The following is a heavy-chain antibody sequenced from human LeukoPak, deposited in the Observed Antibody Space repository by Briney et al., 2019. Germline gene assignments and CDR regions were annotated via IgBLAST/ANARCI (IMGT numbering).Heavy chain of an antibody. CDR1: GGSISSGDYY. V-gene: IGHV4-30-4*01. CDR2: IYYSGST. CDR3: ARVSGYPAGRVVGAIDAFDI. Sequence: SETLSLTCTVSGGSISSGDYYWSWIRQPPGKGLEWIGYIYYSGSTYYNPSLKSRVTISVDTSKNQFSLKLSSVTAADTAVYYCARVSGYPAGRVVGAIDAFDIWGQGTMVTVSS. J-gene: IGHJ3*02. D-gene: IGHD1-26*01.